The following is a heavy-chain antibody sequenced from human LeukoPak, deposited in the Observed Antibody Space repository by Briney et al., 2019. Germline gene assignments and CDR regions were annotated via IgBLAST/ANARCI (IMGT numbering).Heavy chain of an antibody. D-gene: IGHD3-10*01. Sequence: SETLSLTCTVSGYSISSGYYWGWIRQPPGKGLEWIGSIYHSGSTDYNPSLKSRVTMSADTSKNQFSLKLSSVTAADTAVYYCARGTGPLLWFGEADHYMDVWGKGTTVTVFS. CDR2: IYHSGST. CDR3: ARGTGPLLWFGEADHYMDV. V-gene: IGHV4-38-2*02. J-gene: IGHJ6*03. CDR1: GYSISSGYY.